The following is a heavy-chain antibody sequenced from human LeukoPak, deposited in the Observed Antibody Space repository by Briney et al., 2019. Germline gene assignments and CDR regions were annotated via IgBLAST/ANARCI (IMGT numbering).Heavy chain of an antibody. CDR3: ARGTIDCSSTSCYAGVLYMDV. Sequence: ASVKVSCKASGYTFTSYGISWVRQAPGQGLEWMGWMNPNSGNTGYAQKFQGRVTMTRNTSISTAYMELSSLRSEDTAVYYCARGTIDCSSTSCYAGVLYMDVWGKGTTVTISS. D-gene: IGHD2-2*01. CDR2: MNPNSGNT. V-gene: IGHV1-8*02. J-gene: IGHJ6*03. CDR1: GYTFTSYG.